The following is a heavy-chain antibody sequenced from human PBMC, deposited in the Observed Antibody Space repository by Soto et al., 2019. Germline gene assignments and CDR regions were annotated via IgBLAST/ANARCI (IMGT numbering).Heavy chain of an antibody. CDR3: AGGNSVDDY. CDR1: GGSFSGYY. J-gene: IGHJ4*02. CDR2: INHSGST. V-gene: IGHV4-34*01. Sequence: SETLSLTCAVYGGSFSGYYWSWIRQPPGKGLEWIGEINHSGSTNYNPSLKSRDTISVDTSKNQFSLKLSSVTAADTAVYYCAGGNSVDDYWGQGTLVTVSS. D-gene: IGHD1-20*01.